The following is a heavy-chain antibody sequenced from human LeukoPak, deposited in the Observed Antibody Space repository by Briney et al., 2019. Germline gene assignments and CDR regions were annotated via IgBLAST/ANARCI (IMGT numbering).Heavy chain of an antibody. J-gene: IGHJ4*02. CDR1: GGSINNYY. Sequence: SETLSLTCTVSGGSINNYYWSWIRQPPAKGLEWIGYIHYSGSTTYNPSLKSRVTISLNTSKNQFSLKLSSVTAADTAVYYCARDPRYCSGGSCYSVLDYWGRGTLVTVSS. CDR3: ARDPRYCSGGSCYSVLDY. D-gene: IGHD2-15*01. V-gene: IGHV4-59*12. CDR2: IHYSGST.